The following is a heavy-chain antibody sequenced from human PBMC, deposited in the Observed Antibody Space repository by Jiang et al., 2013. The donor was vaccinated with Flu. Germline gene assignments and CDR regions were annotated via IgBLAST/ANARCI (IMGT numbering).Heavy chain of an antibody. CDR2: VDWNDDK. CDR1: GFALDSSGMC. CDR3: ARVTKGTYFNYYYGMDV. V-gene: IGHV2-70*11. J-gene: IGHJ6*02. D-gene: IGHD1-26*01. Sequence: KPTQTLTLTCTFSGFALDSSGMCVSWIRQSPGKALEWLARVDWNDDKSYSASLETRLTISKDVFKKQVVLTMTNMDHVDTATYYCARVTKGTYFNYYYGMDVWGPGTTVTVSS.